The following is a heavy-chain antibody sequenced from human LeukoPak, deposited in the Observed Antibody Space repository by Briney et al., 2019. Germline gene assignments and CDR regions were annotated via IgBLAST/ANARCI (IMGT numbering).Heavy chain of an antibody. V-gene: IGHV3-74*01. CDR2: INSDGSST. J-gene: IGHJ4*02. D-gene: IGHD1-26*01. CDR3: SAGSYRFDY. CDR1: GFTFSSYW. Sequence: PGGSLRLSCAASGFTFSSYWMHWVRQAPGKGLVWVSRINSDGSSTSYVDSVKGRFTISRDNAKNTLYLQMNSLRAEDTAVYYCSAGSYRFDYWGQGTLVTVSS.